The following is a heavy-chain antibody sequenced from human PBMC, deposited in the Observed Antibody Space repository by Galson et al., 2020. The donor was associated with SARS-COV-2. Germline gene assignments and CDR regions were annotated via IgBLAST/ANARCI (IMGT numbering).Heavy chain of an antibody. CDR3: ARGAYCTNGVCYLGLVY. V-gene: IGHV4-59*01. J-gene: IGHJ4*02. D-gene: IGHD2-8*01. Sequence: SETLSLTCTVSGGSISSYYWSWIRQPPGKGLEWIGHIYYSGSTNYNPSLKSRVTISVDTSKNQFSLKLSSVTAADTAVYYCARGAYCTNGVCYLGLVYWGQGTLVTVSS. CDR2: IYYSGST. CDR1: GGSISSYY.